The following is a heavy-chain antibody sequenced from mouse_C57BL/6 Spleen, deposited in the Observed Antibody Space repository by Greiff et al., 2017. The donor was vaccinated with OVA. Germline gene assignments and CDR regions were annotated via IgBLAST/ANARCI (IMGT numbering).Heavy chain of an antibody. V-gene: IGHV5-16*01. CDR2: INYDGSST. J-gene: IGHJ4*01. CDR3: AREGYYGNPYYAMDY. Sequence: EVKLMESEGGLVQPGSSMKLSCTASGFTFSDYYMAWVRQVPEKGLEWVANINYDGSSTYYLDSLKSRFIISRDNAKNILYLQMSSLKSEDTATYYCAREGYYGNPYYAMDYWGQGTSVTVSS. D-gene: IGHD2-1*01. CDR1: GFTFSDYY.